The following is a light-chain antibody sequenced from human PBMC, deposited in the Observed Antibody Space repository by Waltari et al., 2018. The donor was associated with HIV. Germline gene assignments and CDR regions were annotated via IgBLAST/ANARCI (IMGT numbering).Light chain of an antibody. CDR2: AAS. CDR3: HQYGGTPRT. CDR1: QGIGND. Sequence: AIQMTQSPSSLSASVGDRVTITCRASQGIGNDLGWYQQKPGKAPNLLIYAASFLQSGVPSRFSGSGSGTDFTLTISSLQPEDFATYYCHQYGGTPRTFGQGTKLEIK. J-gene: IGKJ2*01. V-gene: IGKV1-6*01.